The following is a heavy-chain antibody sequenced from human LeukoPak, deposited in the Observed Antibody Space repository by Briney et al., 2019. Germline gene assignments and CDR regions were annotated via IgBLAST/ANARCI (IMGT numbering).Heavy chain of an antibody. J-gene: IGHJ4*02. CDR3: AADRYDSSGYYHFDY. CDR1: GFTFTSSA. D-gene: IGHD3-22*01. V-gene: IGHV1-58*02. CDR2: IVVGGGNT. Sequence: SVKVSCKASGFTFTSSAMQWVRQARGQRLEWIGWIVVGGGNTNYAQKFQERVTITRDMSTSTAYMELSSLRSEDTAVYYCAADRYDSSGYYHFDYWGQGTLVTVSS.